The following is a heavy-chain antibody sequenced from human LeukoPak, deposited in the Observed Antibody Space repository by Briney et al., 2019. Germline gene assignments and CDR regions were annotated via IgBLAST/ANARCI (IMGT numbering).Heavy chain of an antibody. Sequence: SETLSLTCTVSGGSISSYYWSWIRQPPGKGLEWIGYIYYSGSTNYNPSLKSRVTISVDTSKNQFSLKLSSETAADTAVYYCASIYSSGWGGDAFGIWGQGTMVTVSS. V-gene: IGHV4-59*01. D-gene: IGHD6-19*01. CDR3: ASIYSSGWGGDAFGI. CDR1: GGSISSYY. J-gene: IGHJ3*02. CDR2: IYYSGST.